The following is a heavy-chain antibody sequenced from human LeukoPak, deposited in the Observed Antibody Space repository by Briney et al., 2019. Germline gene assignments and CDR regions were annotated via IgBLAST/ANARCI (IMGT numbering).Heavy chain of an antibody. Sequence: ASVKVSCKASGYTFTGYYMHWVRQAPGQGLEWMGWINPNSGGTNYAQKFQGRVTMNRDTSISTAYMELSRLRSDDTVVYYCARLGTAKDRRTLDLWGQGTLVTVSS. CDR3: ARLGTAKDRRTLDL. J-gene: IGHJ4*02. CDR1: GYTFTGYY. V-gene: IGHV1-2*02. D-gene: IGHD1-7*01. CDR2: INPNSGGT.